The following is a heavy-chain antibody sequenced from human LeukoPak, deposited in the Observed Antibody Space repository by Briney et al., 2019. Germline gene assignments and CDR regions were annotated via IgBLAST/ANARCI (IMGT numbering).Heavy chain of an antibody. CDR3: ARDHSSGWPFDI. Sequence: ASVKVSCKASGYTFTSYYMHWVRQAPGQGLEWMGIINPNDGRTIYAQKFQGRVTMTKDTSTSTVYMELSSLRSEDTAVYYCARDHSSGWPFDIWGQGTMVTVSS. D-gene: IGHD6-19*01. CDR1: GYTFTSYY. J-gene: IGHJ3*02. CDR2: INPNDGRT. V-gene: IGHV1-46*01.